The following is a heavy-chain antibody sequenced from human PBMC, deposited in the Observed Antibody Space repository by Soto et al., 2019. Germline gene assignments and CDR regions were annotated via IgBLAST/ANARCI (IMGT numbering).Heavy chain of an antibody. J-gene: IGHJ4*02. D-gene: IGHD6-6*01. CDR3: ARIFGSSDRGDY. Sequence: PGGSLRLSCAASGFSFSGHWMSWVRQAPGKGLEYVANIKQDGSQIYYGDSVKGRFTISRDNANNSLYLQMNSLRAEDTAVYYCARIFGSSDRGDYWGRGTLVTVS. CDR1: GFSFSGHW. CDR2: IKQDGSQI. V-gene: IGHV3-7*03.